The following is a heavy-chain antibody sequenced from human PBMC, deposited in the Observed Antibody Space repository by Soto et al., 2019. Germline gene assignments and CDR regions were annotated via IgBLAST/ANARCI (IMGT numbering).Heavy chain of an antibody. CDR2: INSDGSKT. CDR3: ATVATNSYNWLDP. CDR1: GFTFSSYG. V-gene: IGHV3-74*01. D-gene: IGHD5-12*01. J-gene: IGHJ5*02. Sequence: TGGSLRLSCAASGFTFSSYGMHWVRQAPGKGLEWVSRINSDGSKTTYADSVKGRFTISRDNAKNTVYLQMNSLRGEDTAVYYCATVATNSYNWLDPWGQGTLVTVSS.